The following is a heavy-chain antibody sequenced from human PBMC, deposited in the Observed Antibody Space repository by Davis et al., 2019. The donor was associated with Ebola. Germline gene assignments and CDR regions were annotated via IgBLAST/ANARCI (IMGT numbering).Heavy chain of an antibody. CDR3: ARGRQYSSGWYPPLDY. Sequence: SVQVSCKASAGTFSNDAIIWVRQAPGQGLEWVGGIIPFFGSSNYAQNFQGRVTITADKSTGTAYMELSSLRSEDTALYFCARGRQYSSGWYPPLDYWGQGTLITVSS. V-gene: IGHV1-69*06. J-gene: IGHJ4*02. D-gene: IGHD6-13*01. CDR1: AGTFSNDA. CDR2: IIPFFGSS.